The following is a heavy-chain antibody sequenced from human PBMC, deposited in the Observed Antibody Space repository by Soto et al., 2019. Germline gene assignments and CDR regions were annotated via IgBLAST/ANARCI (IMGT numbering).Heavy chain of an antibody. CDR2: ISYDGSNK. D-gene: IGHD6-19*01. CDR3: ARASSPSSSGWYGYFDY. V-gene: IGHV3-30-3*01. J-gene: IGHJ4*02. Sequence: QVQLVESGGGVVQPGRSLRLSCAASGFTFSSYAMHWVRQAPGKGLGWVAVISYDGSNKYYADSVKGRFTISRDNSKNTLYLQMNSLRAEDTAVYYCARASSPSSSGWYGYFDYWGQGTLVTVSS. CDR1: GFTFSSYA.